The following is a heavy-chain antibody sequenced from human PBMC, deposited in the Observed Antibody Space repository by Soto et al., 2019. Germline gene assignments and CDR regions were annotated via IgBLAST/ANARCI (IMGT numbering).Heavy chain of an antibody. V-gene: IGHV3-30*04. CDR1: GFTFSSYA. D-gene: IGHD1-7*01. CDR3: AKGRRVTGTPYPLFDY. J-gene: IGHJ4*02. Sequence: PGGSLRLSCAASGFTFSSYAMHWVRQAPGKGLEWVAVISYDGSNKYYADSVKGRFTISRDNSKNTLYLQMNSLRAEDTAVYYCAKGRRVTGTPYPLFDYWGQGTLVTVSS. CDR2: ISYDGSNK.